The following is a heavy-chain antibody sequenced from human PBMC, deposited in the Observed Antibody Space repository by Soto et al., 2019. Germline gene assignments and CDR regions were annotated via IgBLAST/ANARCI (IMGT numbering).Heavy chain of an antibody. V-gene: IGHV3-74*01. J-gene: IGHJ4*02. Sequence: AQLVESGGGLVQPGGSLRLSCAASGFTFSNYWMHWVRQVPGQGPVWVSRLNRDGSRTDYADSVRGRFTIFRDNARNTLYLHMNSLRAEDTAMYYCARDLGGAGSYWGQGILVTVSS. CDR1: GFTFSNYW. CDR2: LNRDGSRT. CDR3: ARDLGGAGSY. D-gene: IGHD1-26*01.